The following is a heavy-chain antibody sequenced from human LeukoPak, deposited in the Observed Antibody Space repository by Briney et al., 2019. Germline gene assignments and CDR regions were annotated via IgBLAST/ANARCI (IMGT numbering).Heavy chain of an antibody. Sequence: SETLSLTCTVSGGFLSHYYWSWIRQPPGKGLEWIGYIYYSGTTNYNPSLKSRVTISVDTSKNQFSLKLNSVTAADTVVYYCAREDPRTKVPEGMDVWGQGTTVTVSS. CDR3: AREDPRTKVPEGMDV. D-gene: IGHD4/OR15-4a*01. J-gene: IGHJ6*02. CDR2: IYYSGTT. CDR1: GGFLSHYY. V-gene: IGHV4-59*01.